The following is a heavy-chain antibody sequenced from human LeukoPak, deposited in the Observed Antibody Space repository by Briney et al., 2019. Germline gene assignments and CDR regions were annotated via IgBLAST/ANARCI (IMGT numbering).Heavy chain of an antibody. CDR2: IRYDGSNK. V-gene: IGHV3-30*02. CDR1: GFTFSSYG. D-gene: IGHD3-10*01. Sequence: GGSLRLSCAASGFTFSSYGMHWVRQAPGKGLEWVAFIRYDGSNKYYADSVKGRFTISRDNSKNTLYLQMNSLRAVDTAVYYCAKVEGYYYGSGSFIMDVWGQGTTVTVSS. J-gene: IGHJ6*02. CDR3: AKVEGYYYGSGSFIMDV.